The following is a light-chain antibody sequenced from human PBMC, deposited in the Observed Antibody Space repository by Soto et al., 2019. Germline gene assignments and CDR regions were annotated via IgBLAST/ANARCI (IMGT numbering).Light chain of an antibody. V-gene: IGKV1-9*01. Sequence: DIQLTQSPSFLSASVGDRVTITCRASQDISSYLAWYQQKPGKAPKLLSYAASTLQSGVPSRFSGIGAGTEFTLTISSLQPEDFATYYCQQLNSYLFTFGPGTKVDIK. CDR1: QDISSY. J-gene: IGKJ3*01. CDR2: AAS. CDR3: QQLNSYLFT.